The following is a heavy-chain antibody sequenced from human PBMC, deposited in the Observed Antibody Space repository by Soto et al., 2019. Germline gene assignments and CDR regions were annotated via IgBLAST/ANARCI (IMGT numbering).Heavy chain of an antibody. J-gene: IGHJ3*02. CDR3: ARDRHVWARAFDI. Sequence: GASVKVSFKASGYTLTSYGSSWVRQAPGQGLEWMGCISAYNGNTSYAQKLQGRVTMTTDTSTSTAHMELRSLRSDDTAVYYCARDRHVWARAFDICGQGTMVTVSS. CDR1: GYTLTSYG. V-gene: IGHV1-18*01. D-gene: IGHD2-8*01. CDR2: ISAYNGNT.